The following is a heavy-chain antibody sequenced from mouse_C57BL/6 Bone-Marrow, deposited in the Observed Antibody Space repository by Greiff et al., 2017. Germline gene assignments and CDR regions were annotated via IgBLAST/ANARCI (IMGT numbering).Heavy chain of an antibody. D-gene: IGHD2-4*01. CDR2: IWGVGST. CDR1: GFSLTSYG. V-gene: IGHV2-6*01. Sequence: VKLMESGPGLVAPSQSLSITCTVSGFSLTSYGVDWVRQSPGKGLEWLGVIWGVGSTNYNSALKSRLSISKDNSKSQVFLKMNSLQTDDTAMYYCARSGPPDYPFAYWGQGTLVTVSA. CDR3: ARSGPPDYPFAY. J-gene: IGHJ3*01.